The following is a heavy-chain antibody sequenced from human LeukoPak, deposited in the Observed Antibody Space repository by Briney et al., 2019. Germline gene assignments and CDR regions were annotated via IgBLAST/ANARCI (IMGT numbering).Heavy chain of an antibody. V-gene: IGHV3-11*01. Sequence: GGSLRLSCAASGFAYSDYYMSWIRQAPGKGLEWVSYISNTGNTIYYADSVKGRLTISRDNAKNLLYLQMNSLRAEDTAVYYCARDRHILEWLFKLHYWGQGTLVTVSS. J-gene: IGHJ4*02. CDR3: ARDRHILEWLFKLHY. CDR1: GFAYSDYY. CDR2: ISNTGNTI. D-gene: IGHD3-3*01.